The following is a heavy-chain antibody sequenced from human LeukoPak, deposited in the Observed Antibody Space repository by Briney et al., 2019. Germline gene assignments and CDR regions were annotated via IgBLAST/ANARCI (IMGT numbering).Heavy chain of an antibody. CDR1: GGSISSSSYY. D-gene: IGHD3-10*01. J-gene: IGHJ5*02. V-gene: IGHV4-39*01. CDR2: IYYSGST. Sequence: SETLSLTCTVSGGSISSSSYYWGWIRQPPGKGLEWIGSIYYSGSTYYNPSLKSRVTISVDTSKNQFSLKLSSVTAADTAVYYCARLGSGSYRSRWPPEDNWFDPWGQGTLVTVSS. CDR3: ARLGSGSYRSRWPPEDNWFDP.